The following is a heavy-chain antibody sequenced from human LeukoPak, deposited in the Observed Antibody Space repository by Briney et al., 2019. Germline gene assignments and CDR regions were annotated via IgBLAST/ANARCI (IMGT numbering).Heavy chain of an antibody. CDR3: ARDGKGRNRIGYYFDY. D-gene: IGHD3-10*01. CDR1: GFTFSSYE. Sequence: GASLRLSCSASGFTFSSYEMRWVGQAPGNGLDCGSYISSSGSTIDDAASVKGRFTISRDNAKNSLYLQMNSLRAEDTAVYYCARDGKGRNRIGYYFDYWGQGTLVTVYS. J-gene: IGHJ4*02. V-gene: IGHV3-48*03. CDR2: ISSSGSTI.